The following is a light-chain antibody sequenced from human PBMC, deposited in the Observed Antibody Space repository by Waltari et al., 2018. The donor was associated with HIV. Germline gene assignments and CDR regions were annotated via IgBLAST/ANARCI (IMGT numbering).Light chain of an antibody. Sequence: QSALTPPASVSGSPGQSITISCTATSSDVGGYNYVSWYQQHPGKAPKLMIYEVSNRPSGVSNRFSGSKSGNTASLTISGLQAEDEADYYCSSYTSSSTPLVFGTGTKVTVL. CDR1: SSDVGGYNY. J-gene: IGLJ1*01. CDR3: SSYTSSSTPLV. V-gene: IGLV2-14*01. CDR2: EVS.